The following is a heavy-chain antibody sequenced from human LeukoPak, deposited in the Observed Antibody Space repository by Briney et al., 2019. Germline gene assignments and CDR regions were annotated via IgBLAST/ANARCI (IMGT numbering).Heavy chain of an antibody. J-gene: IGHJ4*02. CDR2: IYYSGST. Sequence: SETLSLTCTVSGGSISSYYWSWVRQPPGKGLEWIGYIYYSGSTNYHPSLKSRVTISVDTSKNQFSLKLSSVTAADTAVYYCARVIKGNTAMVFDYWGQGTLVTVSS. D-gene: IGHD5-18*01. CDR3: ARVIKGNTAMVFDY. V-gene: IGHV4-59*01. CDR1: GGSISSYY.